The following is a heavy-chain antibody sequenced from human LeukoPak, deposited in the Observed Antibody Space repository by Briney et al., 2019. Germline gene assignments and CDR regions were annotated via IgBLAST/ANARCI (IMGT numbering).Heavy chain of an antibody. J-gene: IGHJ4*02. Sequence: GGSLRLSCAASGFTFINAWMSWVRQAPAKGLEWVGRIKSKTDGGTADYAAPVKGRFTISRDDSKNTLYLQLSSLKTEDTAVYYCTTLKAGTSSFLWGQGTLVTVSS. D-gene: IGHD2-2*01. CDR2: IKSKTDGGTA. CDR1: GFTFINAW. CDR3: TTLKAGTSSFL. V-gene: IGHV3-15*01.